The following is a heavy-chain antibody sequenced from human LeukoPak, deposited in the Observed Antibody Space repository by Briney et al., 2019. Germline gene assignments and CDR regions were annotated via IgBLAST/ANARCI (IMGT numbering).Heavy chain of an antibody. J-gene: IGHJ4*02. CDR3: VRGVDAAKTGY. CDR2: ITHSGST. Sequence: PSETLSLTCAAYGTSFSNYYWSWIRQPPGKGLEWIGEITHSGSTNYNPSLKSRVSVSIDTSKNHFSLNLNSVTAADTAVYYCVRGVDAAKTGYWGQGTLVSVSS. D-gene: IGHD1-1*01. CDR1: GTSFSNYY. V-gene: IGHV4-34*01.